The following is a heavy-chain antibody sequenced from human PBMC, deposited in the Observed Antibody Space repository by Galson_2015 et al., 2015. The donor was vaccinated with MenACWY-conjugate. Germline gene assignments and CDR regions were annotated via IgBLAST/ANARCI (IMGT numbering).Heavy chain of an antibody. CDR3: ARTYDLLSFDQ. CDR2: IEEDGRED. D-gene: IGHD3-3*01. V-gene: IGHV3-7*01. J-gene: IGHJ4*02. CDR1: GFTFSRWW. Sequence: SLRLSCAASGFTFSRWWMAWVRQAPGKGLEWVASIEEDGREDHYVDSVRGRLTVSRDNAKNSVYLHMNSLRADDTAVYFCARTYDLLSFDQWGQGTLVTVSS.